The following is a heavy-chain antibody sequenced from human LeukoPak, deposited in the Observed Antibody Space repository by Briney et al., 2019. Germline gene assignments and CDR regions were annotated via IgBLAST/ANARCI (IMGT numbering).Heavy chain of an antibody. CDR2: IIPIVGIA. Sequence: SVKVSCKASGGTFSSYALSWVRQAPGQGREWMGTIIPIVGIANYAQKFQGRVTITADKSTSTAYMELSSLRSEDTAVYYCARDGEMATIYFDYWGQGTLVTVSS. D-gene: IGHD5-24*01. J-gene: IGHJ4*02. V-gene: IGHV1-69*04. CDR1: GGTFSSYA. CDR3: ARDGEMATIYFDY.